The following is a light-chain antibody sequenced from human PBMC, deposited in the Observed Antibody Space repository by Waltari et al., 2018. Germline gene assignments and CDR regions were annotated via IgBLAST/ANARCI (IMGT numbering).Light chain of an antibody. CDR1: TRDAGYHNY. CDR2: DVN. Sequence: QSALTQPRPVSGSPGPSVTISCPGPTRDAGYHNYVSWYQQHPGNAPKLMIYDVNERPSGVPDRFSCSKSGTTASLTISGLQAEDEADYYCCSYAGSYLRVFGGGTKLTVL. V-gene: IGLV2-11*01. J-gene: IGLJ2*01. CDR3: CSYAGSYLRV.